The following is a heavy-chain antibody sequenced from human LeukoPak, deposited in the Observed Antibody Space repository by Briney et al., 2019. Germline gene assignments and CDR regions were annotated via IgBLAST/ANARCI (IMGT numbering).Heavy chain of an antibody. CDR1: GYTFNSYG. J-gene: IGHJ4*02. CDR2: ISAYKINT. D-gene: IGHD2-2*01. V-gene: IGHV1-18*01. CDR3: ARAWDCSSTSCYVYFDY. Sequence: ASVKVSCKASGYTFNSYGLTWVRQAPRQGLEWMGWISAYKINTNYAQKFQGRVTMTTDTSTSTAYMELRSLRSDDTAVYYCARAWDCSSTSCYVYFDYWGQGTLVTVSS.